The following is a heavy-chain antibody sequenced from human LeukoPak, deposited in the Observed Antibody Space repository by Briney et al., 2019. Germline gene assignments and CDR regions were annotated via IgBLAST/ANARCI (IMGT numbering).Heavy chain of an antibody. J-gene: IGHJ3*02. CDR1: GGSFSGYY. CDR3: ARVVPAAIRGVSAFDI. V-gene: IGHV4-34*01. D-gene: IGHD2-2*02. Sequence: SETLSLTCAVYGGSFSGYYWSWIRQPPGKGLEWIGEINHSGSTNYNPSLKSRVTISVDTSKNQFSLKLSSVTAADTAVYYCARVVPAAIRGVSAFDIWGQGTMVTVSS. CDR2: INHSGST.